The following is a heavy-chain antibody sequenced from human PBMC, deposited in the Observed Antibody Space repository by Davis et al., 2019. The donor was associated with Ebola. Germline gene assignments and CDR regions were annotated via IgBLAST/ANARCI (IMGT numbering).Heavy chain of an antibody. CDR3: ARHVAVAGGGWFDP. CDR2: IYPGDSDT. Sequence: QVSCKGSGYSFTSYWIGWVRQMPGKGLEWMGIIYPGDSDTRYSPSFQGQVTISADKSISTAYLQWSSLKASDTAMYYCARHVAVAGGGWFDPWGQGTLVTVSS. J-gene: IGHJ5*02. V-gene: IGHV5-51*01. CDR1: GYSFTSYW. D-gene: IGHD6-19*01.